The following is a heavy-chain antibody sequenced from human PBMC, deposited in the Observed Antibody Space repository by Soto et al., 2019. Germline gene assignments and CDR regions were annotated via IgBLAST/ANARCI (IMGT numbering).Heavy chain of an antibody. J-gene: IGHJ6*02. Sequence: QVQLVEYGGGVVQPGRSLTLCCAASGFTFSNYGMHWVRQAPGKGLEWVVVILNDGSNRYPADSVKDRFTISRDNSKNTLYLQMNSLRAEDTAVYYCARDDEYSGNGMDVSGHGTTVTVS. D-gene: IGHD3-10*01. CDR2: ILNDGSNR. CDR3: ARDDEYSGNGMDV. V-gene: IGHV3-33*01. CDR1: GFTFSNYG.